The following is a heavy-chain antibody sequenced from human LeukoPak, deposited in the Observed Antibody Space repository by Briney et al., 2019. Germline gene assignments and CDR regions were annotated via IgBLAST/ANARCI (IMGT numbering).Heavy chain of an antibody. CDR2: INPNSGGT. CDR1: GYTFTDYY. J-gene: IGHJ3*02. D-gene: IGHD5-18*01. V-gene: IGHV1-2*02. CDR3: ASPIYSYGQYAFDI. Sequence: GASVKVSCKASGYTFTDYYIHWVRQAPGQGLEWMGWINPNSGGTNYAQKFQGRVTMTRDTSISTAYMELSRLRSDDTAVYYCASPIYSYGQYAFDIWGQGTMVTVSS.